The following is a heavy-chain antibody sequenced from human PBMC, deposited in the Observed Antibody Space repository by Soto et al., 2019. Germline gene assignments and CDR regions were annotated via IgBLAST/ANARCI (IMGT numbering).Heavy chain of an antibody. Sequence: GASVKVSCKAPGGTFSSYAISWVRQAPGQGLEWMGGIIPIFGTANYAQKFQGRVTITADESTSTAYMELRSLRSEDTAVYYCATRLQWVNLTSAYGMDVWGQGTTVTVSS. D-gene: IGHD5-12*01. CDR3: ATRLQWVNLTSAYGMDV. CDR2: IIPIFGTA. V-gene: IGHV1-69*13. CDR1: GGTFSSYA. J-gene: IGHJ6*02.